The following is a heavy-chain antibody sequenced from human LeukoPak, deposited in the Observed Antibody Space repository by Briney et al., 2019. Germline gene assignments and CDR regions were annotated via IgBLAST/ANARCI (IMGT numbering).Heavy chain of an antibody. CDR1: GFTFSSYG. Sequence: AGGSLRLSCAASGFTFSSYGMHWVRQAPGKGLEWVAFIRYDGSNKYYADSVKGRFTISRDNSKNTLNLQMNSLRAEDTAVYYCAKGQPNAAYCGGDCNWLHPNYDYWGQGTQVTVSS. D-gene: IGHD2-21*01. V-gene: IGHV3-30*02. CDR2: IRYDGSNK. J-gene: IGHJ4*02. CDR3: AKGQPNAAYCGGDCNWLHPNYDY.